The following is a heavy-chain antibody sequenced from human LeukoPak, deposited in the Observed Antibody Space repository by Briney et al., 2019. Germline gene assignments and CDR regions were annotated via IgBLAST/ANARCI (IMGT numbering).Heavy chain of an antibody. CDR2: ISGSGGST. CDR3: AKDRRYSYGSNDAFDI. V-gene: IGHV3-23*01. CDR1: GFTFSTYG. Sequence: PGGSLRLSCVASGFTFSTYGMTWVRQAPGKGLEWVSAISGSGGSTYYADSVKGRFTISRDNSKNTLYLQMNSLRAEDTAVYYCAKDRRYSYGSNDAFDIWGQGTMVTVSS. D-gene: IGHD5-18*01. J-gene: IGHJ3*02.